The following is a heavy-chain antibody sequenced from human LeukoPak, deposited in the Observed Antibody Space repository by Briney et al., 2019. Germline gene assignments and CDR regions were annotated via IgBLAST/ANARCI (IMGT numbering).Heavy chain of an antibody. D-gene: IGHD2-15*01. Sequence: SETLSLTCTVSGYSISSGYYWGWIRQPPGKGLEWIGSIYHSGSTYYNPSLKSRVTISVDTSKNQFSLKLSSVTAADAAVYYCATYGYCSGGSCYKNYYYYYMDVWGKGTTVTVSS. CDR1: GYSISSGYY. V-gene: IGHV4-38-2*02. CDR2: IYHSGST. J-gene: IGHJ6*03. CDR3: ATYGYCSGGSCYKNYYYYYMDV.